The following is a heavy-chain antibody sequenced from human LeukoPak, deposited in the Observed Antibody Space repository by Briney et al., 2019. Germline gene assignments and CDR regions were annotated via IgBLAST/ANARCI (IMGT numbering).Heavy chain of an antibody. CDR2: IYYSGST. Sequence: SETLSLTCTVSSGSISSYYWSWIRQPPGKGLEWIGYIYYSGSTNYNPSLKSRVTISVDTSKNQFSLKLSSVTAADTAVYYCARQPFCDYWGQGTLVTVSS. J-gene: IGHJ4*02. V-gene: IGHV4-59*08. CDR1: SGSISSYY. CDR3: ARQPFCDY.